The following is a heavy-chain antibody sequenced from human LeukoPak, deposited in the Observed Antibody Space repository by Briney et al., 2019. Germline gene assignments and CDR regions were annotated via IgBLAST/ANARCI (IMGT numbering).Heavy chain of an antibody. V-gene: IGHV3-48*03. D-gene: IGHD4-23*01. Sequence: GGSLRLSCTVSGFNFKNYEMKWVRQAPGKGLESLAYISGMGHDIYYADSVKGRFTISRDNAKNSLYLQMNSLRPEDTALYYCSTGPRSLPYWGPGTLVTVSS. CDR2: ISGMGHDI. J-gene: IGHJ4*01. CDR1: GFNFKNYE. CDR3: STGPRSLPY.